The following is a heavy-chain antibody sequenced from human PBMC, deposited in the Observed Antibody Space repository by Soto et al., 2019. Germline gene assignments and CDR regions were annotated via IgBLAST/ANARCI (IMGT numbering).Heavy chain of an antibody. J-gene: IGHJ3*02. CDR1: GFTVSSNY. CDR2: IYSGGST. V-gene: IGHV3-53*04. D-gene: IGHD2-8*01. Sequence: GGSLRLSCAASGFTVSSNYMSWVRQAPGKGLEWVSVIYSGGSTYYADSVKGRFTISRHNSKNTLYLQMNSLRAEDTAVYYCATQTLHCTNGVCRNKRAFDIWGQGTMVTVSS. CDR3: ATQTLHCTNGVCRNKRAFDI.